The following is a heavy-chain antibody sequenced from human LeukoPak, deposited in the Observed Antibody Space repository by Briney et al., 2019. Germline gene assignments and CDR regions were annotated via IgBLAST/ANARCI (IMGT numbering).Heavy chain of an antibody. Sequence: SETLSLTCTVSGGSISSGGYYWSWIRQHPGKGLEWIGYIYYSGSTYYNPSLKSRVTISVDRSKNQFSLKLSSVTAADTAVYYCARVHASGYNIYNWFDPWGQGTLVTVSS. CDR1: GGSISSGGYY. V-gene: IGHV4-31*03. J-gene: IGHJ5*02. D-gene: IGHD5-12*01. CDR3: ARVHASGYNIYNWFDP. CDR2: IYYSGST.